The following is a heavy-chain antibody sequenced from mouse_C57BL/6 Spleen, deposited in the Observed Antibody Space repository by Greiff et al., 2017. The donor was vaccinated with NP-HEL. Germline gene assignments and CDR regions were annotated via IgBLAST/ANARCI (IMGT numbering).Heavy chain of an antibody. Sequence: DVKLVESGGGLVQPGGSLKLSCAASGFTFSDYYMYWVRQTPEKRLEWVAYISNGGGSTYYPDTVKGRFPFSRDNAKNTLYLQMNRLKSEDTAMYYCTRLPTVVATSYYYAMDYGGQGTSVTVSS. D-gene: IGHD1-1*01. CDR1: GFTFSDYY. V-gene: IGHV5-12*01. CDR3: TRLPTVVATSYYYAMDY. J-gene: IGHJ4*01. CDR2: ISNGGGST.